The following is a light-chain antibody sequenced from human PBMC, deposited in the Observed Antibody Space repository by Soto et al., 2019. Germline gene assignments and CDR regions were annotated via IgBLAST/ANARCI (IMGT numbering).Light chain of an antibody. CDR3: LLYSGGYV. CDR2: DTY. Sequence: QAVVTQEPSLTVSPGGTVTLTCGSSTGAVATGHYAYWFHQKPGQAPRPLIYDTYNRFSWTPARFSGSLLGGKAALTLSGAQSEDEADYYCLLYSGGYVFGPGTKVTVL. J-gene: IGLJ1*01. V-gene: IGLV7-46*01. CDR1: TGAVATGHY.